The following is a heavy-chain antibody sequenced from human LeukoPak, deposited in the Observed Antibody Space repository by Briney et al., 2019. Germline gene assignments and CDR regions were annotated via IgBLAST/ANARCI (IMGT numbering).Heavy chain of an antibody. CDR1: GFTFSSYW. D-gene: IGHD3-10*01. V-gene: IGHV3-74*01. CDR3: ARVNYVDSGRAAFDI. J-gene: IGHJ3*02. Sequence: GGSLRLSCAASGFTFSSYWMPWVRQAPGKGLVWVSRINSDGSSTSYADSVKGRFTISSDTAKNTLHLQMNIMRAEATAVYCCARVNYVDSGRAAFDIWGQGTMVTVSS. CDR2: INSDGSST.